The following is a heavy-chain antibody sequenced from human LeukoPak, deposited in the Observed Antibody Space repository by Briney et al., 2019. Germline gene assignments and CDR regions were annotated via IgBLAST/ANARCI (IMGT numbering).Heavy chain of an antibody. D-gene: IGHD2-21*02. V-gene: IGHV3-7*03. J-gene: IGHJ5*02. CDR2: IREYGSEK. CDR3: AKGPEAYCGGDCYSSGFDP. Sequence: GGSLRLSCAASGFTFSSYWMSWVRQAPGKGLEWVANIREYGSEKYYVDSVKGRFTISRDNAKNSLYLQMNSLRAEDTAVYYCAKGPEAYCGGDCYSSGFDPWGQGTLVTVSS. CDR1: GFTFSSYW.